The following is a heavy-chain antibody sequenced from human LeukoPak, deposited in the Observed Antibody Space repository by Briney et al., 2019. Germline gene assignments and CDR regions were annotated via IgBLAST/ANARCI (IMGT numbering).Heavy chain of an antibody. J-gene: IGHJ4*02. CDR3: AREWSGFGELPDN. D-gene: IGHD3-10*01. CDR2: INSDGSST. Sequence: GGSLRLSCAASGFTFSSYWMHWVRQAPGKGLVWVSRINSDGSSTTYADSVKGRFTISRDNAKNTLYLQMNSLRAEDTAVYYCAREWSGFGELPDNWGQGTLVTVSS. CDR1: GFTFSSYW. V-gene: IGHV3-74*01.